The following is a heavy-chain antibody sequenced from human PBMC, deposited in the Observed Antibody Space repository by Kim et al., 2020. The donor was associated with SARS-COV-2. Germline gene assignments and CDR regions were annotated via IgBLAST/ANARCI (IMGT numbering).Heavy chain of an antibody. CDR3: ARDVPDFVTMVRGRGIDP. CDR2: INPSGGST. J-gene: IGHJ5*02. D-gene: IGHD3-10*01. CDR1: GYTFTSYY. Sequence: ASVKVSCKASGYTFTSYYMHWVRQAPGQGLEWMGIINPSGGSTSYAQKFQGRVTMTRDTSTSTVYMELSSLRSEDTAVYYCARDVPDFVTMVRGRGIDPWGQGTLFTVSS. V-gene: IGHV1-46*01.